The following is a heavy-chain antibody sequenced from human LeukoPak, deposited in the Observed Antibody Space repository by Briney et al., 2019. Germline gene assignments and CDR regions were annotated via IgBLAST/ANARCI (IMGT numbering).Heavy chain of an antibody. Sequence: GRSLRLSCAAAAFNFATYAVTWVRQAPGKGLGWVSSVSDGGGTTYYADSVRGRFTISRDNSKNTLFLQMNSLRSGDTAVYYCAKVLLNNDDSGYSGFDYWGQGTLVTVSS. CDR1: AFNFATYA. CDR3: AKVLLNNDDSGYSGFDY. J-gene: IGHJ4*02. CDR2: VSDGGGTT. V-gene: IGHV3-23*01. D-gene: IGHD3-22*01.